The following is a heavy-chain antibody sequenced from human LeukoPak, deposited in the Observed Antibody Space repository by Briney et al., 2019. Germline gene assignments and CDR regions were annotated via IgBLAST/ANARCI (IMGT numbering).Heavy chain of an antibody. CDR3: ARDGVTIFGVVTPYYFDY. CDR2: INPSGGST. J-gene: IGHJ4*02. D-gene: IGHD3-3*01. CDR1: GYTFTSYY. Sequence: ASVKVSCKASGYTFTSYYMHWVRQAPGQGLEWMGIINPSGGSTSYAQKFQGRVTMTRDMSTSTVYMELSSLRSEDTAVYYCARDGVTIFGVVTPYYFDYWGQGTLVTVSS. V-gene: IGHV1-46*01.